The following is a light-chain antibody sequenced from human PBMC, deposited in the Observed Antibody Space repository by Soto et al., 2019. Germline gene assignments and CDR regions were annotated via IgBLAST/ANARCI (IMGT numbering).Light chain of an antibody. CDR1: QSVSSY. CDR3: QQRSNWT. Sequence: EIVLTQSPATLSLSPGERATLSCRASQSVSSYLAWYQQKLGQAPRLLIYDASNRATGIPARFSGSGSGTDFTLTISSLEPEDFAVYYCQQRSNWTFGQGTKLEIK. V-gene: IGKV3-11*01. CDR2: DAS. J-gene: IGKJ2*01.